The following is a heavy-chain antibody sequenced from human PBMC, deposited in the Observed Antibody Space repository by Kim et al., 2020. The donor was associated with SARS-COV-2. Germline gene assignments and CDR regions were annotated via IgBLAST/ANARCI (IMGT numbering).Heavy chain of an antibody. CDR3: ARDSIQLGYYYGMDV. D-gene: IGHD5-18*01. CDR2: IYYSGST. V-gene: IGHV4-61*01. CDR1: GGSVSSGSYY. Sequence: SETLSLTCTVSGGSVSSGSYYWSWIRQPPGKGLEWIGYIYYSGSTNYNPSLKSRVTISVDTSKNQFSLKLSSVTAADTAVYYCARDSIQLGYYYGMDVWG. J-gene: IGHJ6*01.